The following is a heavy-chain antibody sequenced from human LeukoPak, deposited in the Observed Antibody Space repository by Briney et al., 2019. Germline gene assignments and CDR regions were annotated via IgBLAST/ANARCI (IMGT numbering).Heavy chain of an antibody. CDR3: AKDENGLFGWDYDAFDI. D-gene: IGHD6-19*01. J-gene: IGHJ3*02. V-gene: IGHV3-9*01. CDR2: ISWNSGSI. CDR1: GFTFDDYA. Sequence: PGGSLRLSCAASGFTFDDYAMHWVRHAPGKGLEWVSGISWNSGSIGYADSVKGRFTISRDNAKNSLYLQMNSLRAEDTALYYCAKDENGLFGWDYDAFDIWGQGTMVTVSS.